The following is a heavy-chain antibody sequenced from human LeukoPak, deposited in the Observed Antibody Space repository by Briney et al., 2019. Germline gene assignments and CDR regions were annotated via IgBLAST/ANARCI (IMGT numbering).Heavy chain of an antibody. D-gene: IGHD1-26*01. Sequence: GGSLRLSCAAPGITFSNYNMNWVRQAPGKGLEWISAITSSSSYTFYADSVKGRFTISRDNAKNTLYLQMNSLRAEDTAVYYCARGGGSSDFDYWGQGTLVTVSS. V-gene: IGHV3-21*01. CDR1: GITFSNYN. J-gene: IGHJ4*02. CDR2: ITSSSSYT. CDR3: ARGGGSSDFDY.